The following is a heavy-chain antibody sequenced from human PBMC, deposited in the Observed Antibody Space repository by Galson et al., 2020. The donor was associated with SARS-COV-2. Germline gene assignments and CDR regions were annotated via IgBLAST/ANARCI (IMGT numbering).Heavy chain of an antibody. CDR3: ARDLVAAAGSNYYYYGMDV. Sequence: NSGGSLRLSCAASGFTFSDYYMSWIRQAPGKGLEWVSYISSSGSTIYYADSVKGRFTISRDNAKNSLYLQMNSLRAEDTAVYYCARDLVAAAGSNYYYYGMDVWGQGTTVTVSS. V-gene: IGHV3-11*01. CDR2: ISSSGSTI. J-gene: IGHJ6*02. D-gene: IGHD6-13*01. CDR1: GFTFSDYY.